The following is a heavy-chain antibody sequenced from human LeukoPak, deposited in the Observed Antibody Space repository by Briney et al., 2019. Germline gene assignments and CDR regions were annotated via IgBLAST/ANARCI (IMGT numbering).Heavy chain of an antibody. CDR2: ISGSSSHT. CDR1: GFTFSIYA. CDR3: AKEGDYSNAAPEWGFDS. V-gene: IGHV3-23*01. J-gene: IGHJ4*02. D-gene: IGHD4-17*01. Sequence: GGSLRLSCPASGFTFSIYAMSWVRQAPGKGLEWVSGISGSSSHTLDADSVRGRFIISRDNTRNTLYLHMNSLRAEDTALYYCAKEGDYSNAAPEWGFDSWGQGTLATVSS.